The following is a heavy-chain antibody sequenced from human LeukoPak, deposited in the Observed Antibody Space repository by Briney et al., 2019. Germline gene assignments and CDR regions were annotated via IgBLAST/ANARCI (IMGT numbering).Heavy chain of an antibody. Sequence: SVKVSCKASGGTFSSYAISWVRQAPGQGLEWMGRIIPIFGTANYAQKFQGRVTITTDESTSTAYMELSSLRSEDTAVYYCASKGYGDYVRPDAFDIWGQGTMVTVSS. CDR1: GGTFSSYA. J-gene: IGHJ3*02. D-gene: IGHD4-17*01. V-gene: IGHV1-69*05. CDR2: IIPIFGTA. CDR3: ASKGYGDYVRPDAFDI.